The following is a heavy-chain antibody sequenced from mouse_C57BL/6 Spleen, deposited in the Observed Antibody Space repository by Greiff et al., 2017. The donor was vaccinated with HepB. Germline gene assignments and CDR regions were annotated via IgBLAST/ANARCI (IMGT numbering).Heavy chain of an antibody. D-gene: IGHD1-1*01. V-gene: IGHV10-3*01. Sequence: EVKLVESGGGLVQPKGSLKLSCAASGFTFTTYAMHWVRQAPGKGLEWVARIRSKSSNYATYYADSVKDRFTISRDDSQSMLYLQMNNLKTEDTAMYYCVRDVTTVVEGYFDVWGTGTTVTVSS. J-gene: IGHJ1*03. CDR3: VRDVTTVVEGYFDV. CDR2: IRSKSSNYAT. CDR1: GFTFTTYA.